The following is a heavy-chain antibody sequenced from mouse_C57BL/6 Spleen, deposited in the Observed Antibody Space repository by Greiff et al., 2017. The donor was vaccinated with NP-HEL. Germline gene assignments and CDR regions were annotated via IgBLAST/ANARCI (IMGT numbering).Heavy chain of an antibody. CDR3: ARSGYYGSDVY. CDR1: GYTFTSYW. J-gene: IGHJ2*01. Sequence: QVQLQQSGAELVRPGTSVKLSCKASGYTFTSYWMHWVKQRPGQGLEWIGVIDPSDSYTNYNQKFKGKATLTVDTSSSTAYMQLSSLTSEDSAVYYCARSGYYGSDVYWGQGTTLTVSS. CDR2: IDPSDSYT. V-gene: IGHV1-59*01. D-gene: IGHD1-1*01.